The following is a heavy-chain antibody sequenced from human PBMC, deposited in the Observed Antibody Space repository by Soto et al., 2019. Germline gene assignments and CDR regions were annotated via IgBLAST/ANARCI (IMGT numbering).Heavy chain of an antibody. D-gene: IGHD1-26*01. Sequence: GASVKVSCKASGYGFTTYYLHWVRQAPGQGLEWLGMINPNGGATAYAQNFRGRVSMTTDMSTSTVFMDLSSLRFDDTAVYYCARGISGTYTALDFWGQGALVTVSS. CDR3: ARGISGTYTALDF. CDR2: INPNGGAT. CDR1: GYGFTTYY. V-gene: IGHV1-46*01. J-gene: IGHJ4*02.